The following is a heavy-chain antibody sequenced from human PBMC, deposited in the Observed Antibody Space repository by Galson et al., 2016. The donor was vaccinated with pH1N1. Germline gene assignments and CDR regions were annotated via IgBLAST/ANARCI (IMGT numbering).Heavy chain of an antibody. CDR2: IKSKTDGGTK. CDR1: GFTFSNVW. CDR3: TTDDYDNGGYEGGRAFDY. J-gene: IGHJ4*02. Sequence: SLRLSCAASGFTFSNVWMSWVRQAPGKGLEWVGRIKSKTDGGTKDYATPVKGRFTISRDDSKNTLYLQMNSRKTEDTAVYYCTTDDYDNGGYEGGRAFDYWGQGTLVTVSS. D-gene: IGHD3-22*01. V-gene: IGHV3-15*01.